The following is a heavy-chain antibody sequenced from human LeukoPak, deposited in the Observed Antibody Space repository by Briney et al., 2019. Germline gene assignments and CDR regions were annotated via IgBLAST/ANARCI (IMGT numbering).Heavy chain of an antibody. CDR1: GFTFSSYS. Sequence: GGSLRLSCAASGFTFSSYSMNWVRQAPGKGLEWVSSISSSSSYIYYADSVKGRFTISRDNAKNSLYLQMNSLRAEDTAVYYCARDIGSGSYQFDYWGQGTLVTVSS. V-gene: IGHV3-21*01. CDR3: ARDIGSGSYQFDY. J-gene: IGHJ4*02. CDR2: ISSSSSYI. D-gene: IGHD3-10*01.